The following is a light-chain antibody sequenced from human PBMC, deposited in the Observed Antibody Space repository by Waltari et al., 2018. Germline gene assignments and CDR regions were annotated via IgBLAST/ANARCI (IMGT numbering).Light chain of an antibody. Sequence: QSALTQPASASGSPGKSVTIFFAGTSNDVGGYNSVSWYPEHPGQAPGVIIYDVSDRPSGVSDRFSGSKSGNTASLTISGLQAEDEADYYCSSQSSNDVVLFGGGTKLTVL. CDR2: DVS. CDR3: SSQSSNDVVL. J-gene: IGLJ2*01. CDR1: SNDVGGYNS. V-gene: IGLV2-14*01.